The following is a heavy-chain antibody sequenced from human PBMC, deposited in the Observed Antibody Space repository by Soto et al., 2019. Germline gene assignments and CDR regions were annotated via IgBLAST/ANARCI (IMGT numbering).Heavy chain of an antibody. D-gene: IGHD1-26*01. CDR1: GFIFSDYY. V-gene: IGHV3-30*09. J-gene: IGHJ4*02. CDR2: ISHDGSKK. CDR3: ARTPGHGWVFFDY. Sequence: TGGSLRLSCAASGFIFSDYYMHWVRQAPGKGLEWVAVISHDGSKKYYADSVKGRFAISRDNSKNTLYLQMNSLRAEDTAVYYCARTPGHGWVFFDYWGQGTLVTVSS.